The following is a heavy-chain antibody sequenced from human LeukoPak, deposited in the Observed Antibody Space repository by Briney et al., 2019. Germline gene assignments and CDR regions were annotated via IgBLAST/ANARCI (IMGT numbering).Heavy chain of an antibody. CDR1: GGFISSYY. V-gene: IGHV4-4*07. CDR3: ARENSGSYREFDY. CDR2: IYTSGGT. Sequence: SETLSLTCTVSGGFISSYYWSWIRQPAGKGPEWIGRIYTSGGTNYNASLKSRVSMSVDTSKNQFSLKLSSVTAADTAVFYCARENSGSYREFDYWGQGTLVTVSS. D-gene: IGHD1-26*01. J-gene: IGHJ4*02.